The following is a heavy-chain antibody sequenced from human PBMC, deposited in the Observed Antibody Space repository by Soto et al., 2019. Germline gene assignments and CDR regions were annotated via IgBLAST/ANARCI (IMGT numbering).Heavy chain of an antibody. V-gene: IGHV3-30*03. D-gene: IGHD1-26*01. Sequence: GWSLRLSCAASEFTFSNYAMHWVRQAPGKGLQWLAFISYDGNNKYYADSVEGRFTISRDNSKNTVYLQMNSLRLEYTAVYYCAMGPSHSESYVDHWGQGTLVTVSS. CDR2: ISYDGNNK. J-gene: IGHJ4*02. CDR1: EFTFSNYA. CDR3: AMGPSHSESYVDH.